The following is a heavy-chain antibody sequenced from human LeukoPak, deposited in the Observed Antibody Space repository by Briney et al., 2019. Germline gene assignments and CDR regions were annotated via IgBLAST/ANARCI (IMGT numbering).Heavy chain of an antibody. V-gene: IGHV4-31*03. J-gene: IGHJ5*02. Sequence: SENLSLTCTVSGGSISSGGYYWSWIRQHPGKGLEWIGYIYYSGSTYYNPSLKSRVTISVDTSKNQFSLKLSSVTAADTAVYYCASCRYYYGSGSYAPWGQGTLVTVSS. CDR3: ASCRYYYGSGSYAP. CDR1: GGSISSGGYY. CDR2: IYYSGST. D-gene: IGHD3-10*01.